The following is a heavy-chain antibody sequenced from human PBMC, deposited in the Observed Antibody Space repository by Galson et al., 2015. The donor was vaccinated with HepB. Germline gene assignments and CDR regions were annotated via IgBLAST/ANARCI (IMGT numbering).Heavy chain of an antibody. CDR2: IIPILGIA. J-gene: IGHJ4*02. CDR1: GGTFSSYA. V-gene: IGHV1-69*04. D-gene: IGHD3-22*01. CDR3: IYDSSGYYYSAPYDY. Sequence: SVKVSCKASGGTFSSYAISWVRQAPGQGLEWMGRIIPILGIANYAQKFQGRVTITADKSTSTAYMELSSLRSEDTAVYYCIYDSSGYYYSAPYDYWGQGTLVTVSS.